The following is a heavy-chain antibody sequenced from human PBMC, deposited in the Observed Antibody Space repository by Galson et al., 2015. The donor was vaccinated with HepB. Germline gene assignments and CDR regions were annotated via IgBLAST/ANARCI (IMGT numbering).Heavy chain of an antibody. J-gene: IGHJ3*02. V-gene: IGHV3-30*04. CDR3: ARGRMVRGLTLRYDAFDI. CDR1: GFTFSSYA. D-gene: IGHD3-10*01. CDR2: ISDDGSNK. Sequence: SLRLSCAASGFTFSSYAMHGVRQAPGKGLEWVAVISDDGSNKYYADPVKGRFTISRDNSKNTLYLQMNSLRAEDTAVYYCARGRMVRGLTLRYDAFDIWGQGTMVTVSS.